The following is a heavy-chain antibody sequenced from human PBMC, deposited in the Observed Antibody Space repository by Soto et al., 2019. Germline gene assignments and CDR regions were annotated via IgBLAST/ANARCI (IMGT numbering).Heavy chain of an antibody. CDR3: ARGALGYYDSSGYYTR. D-gene: IGHD3-22*01. Sequence: ASVKVSCKASGYTFTSYAMHWVRQAPGQRLEWMGWINAGSGNTKYSQKFQGRVTITRDTSASTAYMELSSLRSEDTAVYYCARGALGYYDSSGYYTRWGQGTLVTVSS. CDR2: INAGSGNT. V-gene: IGHV1-3*01. CDR1: GYTFTSYA. J-gene: IGHJ4*02.